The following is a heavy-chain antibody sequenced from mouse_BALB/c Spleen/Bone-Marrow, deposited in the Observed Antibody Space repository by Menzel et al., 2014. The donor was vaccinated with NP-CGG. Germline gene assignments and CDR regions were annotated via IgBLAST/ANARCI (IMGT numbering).Heavy chain of an antibody. V-gene: IGHV1-14*01. CDR2: INPYNDGT. Sequence: EVKLMESGPELVKPGASVKMSCKASGYTFTSYVMHWVKQKPGQGLEWIGYINPYNDGTKYNEKFKGKATLTSDKSSTTAYMMLSNLTSNNSAVYYCATFDHKYEGYLGQRTTLTVSS. D-gene: IGHD5-1-1*01. CDR3: ATFDHKYEGY. J-gene: IGHJ2*01. CDR1: GYTFTSYV.